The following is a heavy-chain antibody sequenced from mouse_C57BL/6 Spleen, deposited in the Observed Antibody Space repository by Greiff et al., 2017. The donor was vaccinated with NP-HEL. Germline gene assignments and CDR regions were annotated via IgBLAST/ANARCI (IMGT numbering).Heavy chain of an antibody. CDR1: GYTFTDYN. CDR3: ARKRKIWYFDV. Sequence: EVKLMESGPELVKPGASVKIPCKASGYTFTDYNMDWVKQSHGKSLEWIGDINPNNGGTIYNQKFKGKATLTVDKSSSTAYMELRSLTSEDTAVYYCARKRKIWYFDVWGTGTTVTVSS. J-gene: IGHJ1*03. V-gene: IGHV1-18*01. CDR2: INPNNGGT.